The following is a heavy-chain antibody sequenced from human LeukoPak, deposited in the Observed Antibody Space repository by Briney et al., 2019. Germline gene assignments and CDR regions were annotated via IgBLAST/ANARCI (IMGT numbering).Heavy chain of an antibody. CDR3: AKGTSSGWYYFDY. J-gene: IGHJ4*02. V-gene: IGHV4-39*01. Sequence: PSETLSLTCTVSGVSISSSNSYWGWIRQPPGKGLEWIGSIYYSGNTYYNASLKSQVSISIDTSKNQFSLRLTSVTAADTAVYYCAKGTSSGWYYFDYWGQGTLVTVSS. D-gene: IGHD6-19*01. CDR1: GVSISSSNSY. CDR2: IYYSGNT.